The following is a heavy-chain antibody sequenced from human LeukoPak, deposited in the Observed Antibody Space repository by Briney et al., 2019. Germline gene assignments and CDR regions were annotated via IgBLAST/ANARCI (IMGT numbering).Heavy chain of an antibody. CDR3: AKSVARFYYYGMDV. CDR2: LYSGGST. D-gene: IGHD6-19*01. J-gene: IGHJ6*02. CDR1: GFSVGSNY. V-gene: IGHV3-53*01. Sequence: GGSLRLSCAASGFSVGSNYMSWVRLAPGKGLEWVSLLYSGGSTYYADSVKGRFTISRDNSKNTLYLQMNSLRAEDTAVYYCAKSVARFYYYGMDVWGQGTTVTVSS.